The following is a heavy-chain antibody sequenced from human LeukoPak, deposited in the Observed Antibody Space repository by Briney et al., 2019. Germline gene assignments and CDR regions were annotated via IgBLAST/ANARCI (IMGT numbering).Heavy chain of an antibody. CDR3: ARAVGATLDAFDI. J-gene: IGHJ3*02. V-gene: IGHV4-34*01. Sequence: RPSETLSLTCAVYGGSFSGYYWSWIRQPPGKGLEWIGEINHSGSTNYNPSLKSRVTISVDTSKNQFSLKLSSVTAADTAVYYCARAVGATLDAFDIWGQGTMVTVSS. D-gene: IGHD1-26*01. CDR1: GGSFSGYY. CDR2: INHSGST.